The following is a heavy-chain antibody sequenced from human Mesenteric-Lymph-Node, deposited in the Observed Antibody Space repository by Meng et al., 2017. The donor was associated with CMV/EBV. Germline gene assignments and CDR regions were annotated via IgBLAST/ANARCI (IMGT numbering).Heavy chain of an antibody. V-gene: IGHV4-34*01. CDR2: INDSGST. J-gene: IGHJ5*02. D-gene: IGHD3-22*01. CDR3: TRGRWFRNSGYFANWFDP. CDR1: GGSFSTYY. Sequence: SQTRSLTCAVYGGSFSTYYWTWIRQAPGKGLEWMGEINDSGSTNYNLSLMSRVTISIDTSKRHFSLELTSVTAADTAVYYCTRGRWFRNSGYFANWFDPWGQGTQVTVSS.